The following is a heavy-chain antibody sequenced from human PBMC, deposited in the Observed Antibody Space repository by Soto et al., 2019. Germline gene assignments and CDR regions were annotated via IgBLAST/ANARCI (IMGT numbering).Heavy chain of an antibody. J-gene: IGHJ4*02. V-gene: IGHV3-23*01. CDR2: ISPPGGTT. CDR1: GLTFSRFA. D-gene: IGHD5-18*01. CDR3: AKDLTPIQLWPSSFDF. Sequence: GGSLRLSCVASGLTFSRFAMSWVRQAPGKGLEWVSTISPPGGTTFYADSARGRFTISRDNSKNTLYLELNSLRAEDTAIYYCAKDLTPIQLWPSSFDFWGQGTLVTSPQ.